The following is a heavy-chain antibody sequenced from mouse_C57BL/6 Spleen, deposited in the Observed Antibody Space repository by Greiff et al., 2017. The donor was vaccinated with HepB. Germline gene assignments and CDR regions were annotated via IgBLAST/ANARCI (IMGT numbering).Heavy chain of an antibody. Sequence: VKLMESGPELVKPGASVKISCKASGYAFSSSWMNWVKQRPGKGLEWIGRIYPGDGDTNYNGKFKGKATLTADKSSSTAYMQLSSLTSEDSAVYFCARSGITTGGYYAMDYWGQGTSVTVSS. D-gene: IGHD1-1*01. CDR1: GYAFSSSW. CDR2: IYPGDGDT. V-gene: IGHV1-82*01. CDR3: ARSGITTGGYYAMDY. J-gene: IGHJ4*01.